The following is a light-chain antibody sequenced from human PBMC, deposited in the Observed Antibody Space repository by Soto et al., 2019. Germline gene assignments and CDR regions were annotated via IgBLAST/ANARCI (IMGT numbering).Light chain of an antibody. J-gene: IGKJ5*01. CDR1: QSLRGW. Sequence: DIQMTQSPSTLSASVGPSFNITCRASQSLRGWLAWYQQRPGKAPKALIYDASTLASGVPSRFNGSASGTEFTLTISSLKPDDFATYYCQQYINYSTFGQGTRLEIK. CDR2: DAS. CDR3: QQYINYST. V-gene: IGKV1-5*01.